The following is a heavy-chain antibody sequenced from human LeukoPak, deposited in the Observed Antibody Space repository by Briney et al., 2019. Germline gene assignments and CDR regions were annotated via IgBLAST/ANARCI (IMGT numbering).Heavy chain of an antibody. CDR1: VGSFSGYY. Sequence: KPSETLSLTCAVYVGSFSGYYWSWIRQPPGKGRECVGEINHSGSTNYNPSLKGRVTISVDTSKNQFSLKLRSVTAADTAVYYFARDGSSWYWFDPWGQGTLVTVSS. CDR2: INHSGST. J-gene: IGHJ5*02. D-gene: IGHD6-13*01. CDR3: ARDGSSWYWFDP. V-gene: IGHV4-34*01.